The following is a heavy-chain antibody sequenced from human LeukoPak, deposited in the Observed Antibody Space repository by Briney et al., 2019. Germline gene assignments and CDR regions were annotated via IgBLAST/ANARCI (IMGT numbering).Heavy chain of an antibody. V-gene: IGHV3-53*01. J-gene: IGHJ4*02. CDR2: IYIDGTT. CDR1: GFIVSHNY. D-gene: IGHD6-19*01. CDR3: ARGYSSGLTPFDY. Sequence: GGSLRLSCAASGFIVSHNYMTWVRQAPGKGLEWISVIYIDGTTYYADSVKGRFTISRDNAKNSLYLQMNSLRAEDTAVYYCARGYSSGLTPFDYWGQGTLVTVSS.